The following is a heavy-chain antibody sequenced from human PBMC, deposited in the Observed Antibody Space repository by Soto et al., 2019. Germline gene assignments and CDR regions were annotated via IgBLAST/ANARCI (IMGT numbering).Heavy chain of an antibody. CDR2: INPSGGST. J-gene: IGHJ4*02. CDR3: ARLDYYDSSGYLDY. CDR1: GYTFTSYY. Sequence: GASVKVSCKASGYTFTSYYVHWVRQAPGQGLEWMGIINPSGGSTSYAQKFQGRVTMTTDTSTSTAYMELRSLRSDDTAVYYCARLDYYDSSGYLDYWGQGTLVTVSS. V-gene: IGHV1-46*01. D-gene: IGHD3-22*01.